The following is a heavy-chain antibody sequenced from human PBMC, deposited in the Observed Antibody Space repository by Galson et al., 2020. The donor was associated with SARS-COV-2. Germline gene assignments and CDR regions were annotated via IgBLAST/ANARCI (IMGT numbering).Heavy chain of an antibody. CDR1: GYNFTNYY. CDR3: ARRGRIAVAGILNYFDY. Sequence: ASAKVSCKASGYNFTNYYIHWVRQAPGRGLEWMGIVNPSGGSPTYAPRFRGRLTMTTDTSTSTVHMELSSLRSDDTAVYYCARRGRIAVAGILNYFDYWGQGTLVTVSS. J-gene: IGHJ4*02. V-gene: IGHV1-46*03. D-gene: IGHD6-19*01. CDR2: VNPSGGSP.